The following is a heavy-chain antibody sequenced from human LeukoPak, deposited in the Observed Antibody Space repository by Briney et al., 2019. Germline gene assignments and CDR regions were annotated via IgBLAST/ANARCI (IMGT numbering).Heavy chain of an antibody. CDR1: GGSISSYY. V-gene: IGHV4-59*01. CDR3: ARGIGDPEYYYGSGSFSQTHPIAIFLDY. D-gene: IGHD3-10*01. Sequence: SETLSLTCTVSGGSISSYYWSWIRQPPGKGLEWIGYIYYSGSTNYNPSLKSRVAISVDTSKNQFSPKLSSVTAADTAVYYCARGIGDPEYYYGSGSFSQTHPIAIFLDYWGQGTLVTVSS. J-gene: IGHJ4*02. CDR2: IYYSGST.